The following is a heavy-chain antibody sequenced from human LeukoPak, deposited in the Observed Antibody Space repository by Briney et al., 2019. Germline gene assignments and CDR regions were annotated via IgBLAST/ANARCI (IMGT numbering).Heavy chain of an antibody. CDR3: ARSGYGSRWYFFDH. CDR1: GFIFSTYS. J-gene: IGHJ4*02. D-gene: IGHD6-13*01. Sequence: GGSLRLSCAASGFIFSTYSINWVRQAPGKGLEWVSHVSSSSSSIYYADSVKGRFSISRDNAKNSLYLQMNSLRDEDTAVYYCARSGYGSRWYFFDHWGQGTLVTVSS. V-gene: IGHV3-48*02. CDR2: VSSSSSSI.